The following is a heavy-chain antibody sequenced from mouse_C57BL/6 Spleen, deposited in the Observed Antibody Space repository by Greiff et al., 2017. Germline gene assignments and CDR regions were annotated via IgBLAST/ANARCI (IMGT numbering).Heavy chain of an antibody. CDR2: IYPGSGST. J-gene: IGHJ1*03. CDR1: GYTFTSYW. V-gene: IGHV1-55*01. CDR3: ANYYGSSYGWYFDV. Sequence: QVQLQQPGAELVKPGASVEMSCKASGYTFTSYWITWVKQRPGQGLEWIGDIYPGSGSTNYNEKFKSKATLTVDTSSSTAYMQLSSLTSEDSAVYYCANYYGSSYGWYFDVWGTGTTVTVSS. D-gene: IGHD1-1*01.